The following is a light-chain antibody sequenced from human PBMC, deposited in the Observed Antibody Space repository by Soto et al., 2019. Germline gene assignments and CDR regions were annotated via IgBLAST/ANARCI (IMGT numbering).Light chain of an antibody. Sequence: EIVMTQSPATLYVSAGERATLSCRASQSVSSNLAWYQQKPGQVPRLLIYGASTRATGIPARFSGSGSGTEFTLTISSLQSEDFAVYYCQQYNNWPFTFGPGTKVDIK. CDR3: QQYNNWPFT. V-gene: IGKV3D-15*01. CDR2: GAS. J-gene: IGKJ3*01. CDR1: QSVSSN.